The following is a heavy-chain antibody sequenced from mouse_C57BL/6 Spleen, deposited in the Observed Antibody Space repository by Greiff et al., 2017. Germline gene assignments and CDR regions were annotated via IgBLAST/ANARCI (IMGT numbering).Heavy chain of an antibody. Sequence: EVQLQQSGPELVKPGASVKMSCKASGYTFTDYNMHWVKQSHGKSLEWIGYINPNNGGTSYNQKFKGKATLTVNKSSSTAYMELRSLTSEDSAVYYCARSRELRGYCDYWGQGTTLTVSS. CDR1: GYTFTDYN. CDR2: INPNNGGT. CDR3: ARSRELRGYCDY. D-gene: IGHD1-1*01. J-gene: IGHJ2*01. V-gene: IGHV1-22*01.